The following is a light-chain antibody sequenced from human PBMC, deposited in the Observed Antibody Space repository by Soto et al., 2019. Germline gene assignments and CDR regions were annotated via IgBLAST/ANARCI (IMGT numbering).Light chain of an antibody. V-gene: IGKV3-20*01. J-gene: IGKJ1*01. CDR3: HQYGSSPAT. Sequence: EIVLTQSPGTLSLSPGERATLSCRASQSVSSSFLAWYQQKPGQAPRLPIYGASSRATGIPDRFSGSGSGTDFTLTISRLEPEDFAVYYCHQYGSSPATFGQGTKADIK. CDR1: QSVSSSF. CDR2: GAS.